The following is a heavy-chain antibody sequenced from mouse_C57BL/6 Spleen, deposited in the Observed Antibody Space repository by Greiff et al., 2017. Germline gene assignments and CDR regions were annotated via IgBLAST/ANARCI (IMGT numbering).Heavy chain of an antibody. CDR3: ARHGGLRRDYYAMDY. J-gene: IGHJ4*01. CDR2: ISNLAYSI. CDR1: GFTFSDYG. Sequence: EVKLMESGGGLVQPGGSLKLSCAASGFTFSDYGMAWVRQAPRKGPEWVAFISNLAYSIYYADTVTGRLTISRENAKNTLYLEMSSLRSEDTAMYYCARHGGLRRDYYAMDYWGQGTSVTVSS. V-gene: IGHV5-15*01. D-gene: IGHD2-4*01.